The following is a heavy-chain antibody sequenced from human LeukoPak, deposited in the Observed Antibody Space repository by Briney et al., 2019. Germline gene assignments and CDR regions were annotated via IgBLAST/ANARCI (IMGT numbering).Heavy chain of an antibody. CDR2: INHSGST. V-gene: IGHV4-34*01. J-gene: IGHJ4*02. D-gene: IGHD2-2*01. CDR1: GGSFSGYY. Sequence: PSETLSLTCAVYGGSFSGYYWSWIRQPPGKGLEWIGEINHSGSTNYNPALKNRVTISLDTSKNQFSLKLISVTAADAAADYCWRRPLRYCSRTSRPTPYSFDYWGQGTPVTVSP. CDR3: WRRPLRYCSRTSRPTPYSFDY.